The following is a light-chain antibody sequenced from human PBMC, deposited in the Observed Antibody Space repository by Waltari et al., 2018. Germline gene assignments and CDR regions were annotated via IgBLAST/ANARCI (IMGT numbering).Light chain of an antibody. CDR2: DVT. J-gene: IGLJ3*02. V-gene: IGLV2-11*01. Sequence: SALTQPRSVSGSPGPSVTISCTGTTTDLGSYTYGSWSQQHPGKAPKLIILDVTKRPSGVPYRLSGSKSGNTASLTISGLRAEDEAEYYCCSYAGSYTWVFGGGTKLTVV. CDR1: TTDLGSYTY. CDR3: CSYAGSYTWV.